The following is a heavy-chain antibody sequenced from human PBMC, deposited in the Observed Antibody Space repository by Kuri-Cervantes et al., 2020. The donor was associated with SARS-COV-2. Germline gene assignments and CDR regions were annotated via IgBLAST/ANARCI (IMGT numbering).Heavy chain of an antibody. CDR3: ARRRRNDFWSGYYPYYFDY. V-gene: IGHV4-34*01. CDR1: GGSFSGYY. CDR2: INHGGST. J-gene: IGHJ4*02. D-gene: IGHD3-3*01. Sequence: SETLSLTCAVYGGSFSGYYWSWIRQPPGKGLEWIGEINHGGSTNYNPSLKSRVTISVDTSKNQFSLKLSSVTAADTAVYYCARRRRNDFWSGYYPYYFDYWGQGTLVTVSS.